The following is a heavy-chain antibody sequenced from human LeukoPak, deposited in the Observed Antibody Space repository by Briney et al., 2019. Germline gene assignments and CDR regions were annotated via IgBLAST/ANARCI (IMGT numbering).Heavy chain of an antibody. Sequence: PSQTLSLTCTVSGGSISTSTYYWGWIRQPPGKGLEWIGSISYSGSTYNNPSLKSRVTISVDTSKNQFSLKLSSVTAPDTAVYYCARRVYSGSYNWYFDLWGRGTLVTVSS. D-gene: IGHD1-26*01. CDR3: ARRVYSGSYNWYFDL. CDR2: ISYSGST. V-gene: IGHV4-39*01. CDR1: GGSISTSTYY. J-gene: IGHJ2*01.